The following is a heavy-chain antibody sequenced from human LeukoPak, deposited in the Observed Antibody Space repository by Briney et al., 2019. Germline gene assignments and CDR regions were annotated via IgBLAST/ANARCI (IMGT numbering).Heavy chain of an antibody. V-gene: IGHV5-51*01. J-gene: IGHJ3*02. D-gene: IGHD6-13*01. Sequence: GESLKISCKGSGYSFTSYWIGWVRQMPGKGLEWVGIIYPGASDTRYSPSFQGQVTISADKSINTAYLQWSSLKASDTAMYYCARHYSSSWYQLASAFDIWGQGTMVTVSS. CDR2: IYPGASDT. CDR3: ARHYSSSWYQLASAFDI. CDR1: GYSFTSYW.